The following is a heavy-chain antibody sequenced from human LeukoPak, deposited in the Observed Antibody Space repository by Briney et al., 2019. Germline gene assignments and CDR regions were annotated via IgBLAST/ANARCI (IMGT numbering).Heavy chain of an antibody. CDR2: IWYDGSNK. Sequence: PGGSLRLYCAASGFTFSSYGMHWVRQAPGKGLEWVAVIWYDGSNKYYADSVKGRFTISRDNSKNTLYLQMNSLRAEDTAVYYCARASETGIAAAGPGAYGMDVWGQGTTVTVSS. V-gene: IGHV3-33*01. J-gene: IGHJ6*02. CDR1: GFTFSSYG. D-gene: IGHD6-13*01. CDR3: ARASETGIAAAGPGAYGMDV.